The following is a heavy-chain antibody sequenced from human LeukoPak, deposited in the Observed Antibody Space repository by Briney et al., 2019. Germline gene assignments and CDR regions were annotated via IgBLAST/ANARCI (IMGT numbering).Heavy chain of an antibody. CDR2: MNPKSGNT. V-gene: IGHV1-8*03. Sequence: ASVTVSCKASGYTFTSYDINWVRQATGQGLEWMGWMNPKSGNTGYAQKFQGRVTITRNTSISTAYMELSSLRSEDTAVYYCARGPKWELELYAFDIWGQGTMVTVSS. CDR3: ARGPKWELELYAFDI. CDR1: GYTFTSYD. D-gene: IGHD1-26*01. J-gene: IGHJ3*02.